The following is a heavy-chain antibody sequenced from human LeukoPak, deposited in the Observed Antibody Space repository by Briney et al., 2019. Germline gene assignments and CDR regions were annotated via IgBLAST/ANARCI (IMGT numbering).Heavy chain of an antibody. CDR3: AKDYEPLVGVHRWGDWFDP. CDR2: ISATGGST. V-gene: IGHV3-23*01. CDR1: GFTFSTYA. J-gene: IGHJ5*02. Sequence: GGSLRLSCVGTGFTFSTYAMTWVRQASGKGLEWVSLISATGGSTYYADSVKGRFTISRDNIKNTLYLQMNSRRAEDTAVYYCAKDYEPLVGVHRWGDWFDPWGQGTLVTVSS. D-gene: IGHD1-26*01.